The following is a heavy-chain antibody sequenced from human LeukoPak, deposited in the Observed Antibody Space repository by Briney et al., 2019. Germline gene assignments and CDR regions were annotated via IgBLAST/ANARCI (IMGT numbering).Heavy chain of an antibody. V-gene: IGHV3-53*01. CDR2: IYSGGST. CDR3: ARALNGYCSAGSCNGDY. J-gene: IGHJ4*02. CDR1: GFTVSSNY. D-gene: IGHD2-15*01. Sequence: GGSLRLSCAASGFTVSSNYMSWVRQAPGKGLEWVSVIYSGGSTYYADSVKGRFTISRDNSKNTLYLQMNSLRAEDTAVYYCARALNGYCSAGSCNGDYWGQGTLVTVSS.